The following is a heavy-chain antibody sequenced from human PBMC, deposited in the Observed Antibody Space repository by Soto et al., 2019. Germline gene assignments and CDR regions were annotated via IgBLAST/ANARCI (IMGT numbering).Heavy chain of an antibody. Sequence: QITLKESGPTLVKPTQTLTLTCTFSGFSLSTSGVGVGWIRQPPGKDLEWLALIYWNDDKRYSPSLKSRLTVTEDTSRNQVVLTLTSVDPVDRATYCCAHAVGRSGYFDYWGQGTLVTVSA. CDR1: GFSLSTSGVG. V-gene: IGHV2-5*01. CDR2: IYWNDDK. J-gene: IGHJ4*02. D-gene: IGHD3-3*01. CDR3: AHAVGRSGYFDY.